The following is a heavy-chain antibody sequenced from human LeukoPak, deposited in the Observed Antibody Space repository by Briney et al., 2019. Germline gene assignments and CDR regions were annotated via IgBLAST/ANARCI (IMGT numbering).Heavy chain of an antibody. V-gene: IGHV4-59*01. CDR1: GGSISRYY. D-gene: IGHD3-3*01. J-gene: IGHJ4*02. CDR3: ARGDFWSGAPTD. CDR2: IYYTGRA. Sequence: SETLSLTWTVSGGSISRYYWSWIRQPPGTGLEWIGYIYYTGRADYNPSLKSRVSMSVDTSKSQFSLRVNSMTAADTAVYYCARGDFWSGAPTDWGQGTLVTVSS.